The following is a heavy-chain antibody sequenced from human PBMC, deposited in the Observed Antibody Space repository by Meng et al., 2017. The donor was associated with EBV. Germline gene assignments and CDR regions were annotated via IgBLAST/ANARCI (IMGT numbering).Heavy chain of an antibody. CDR3: AREGVGYYDSSGLSSYFDY. CDR1: GYSFTSYA. V-gene: IGHV7-4-1*02. D-gene: IGHD3-22*01. Sequence: QVKLFNTGSELKKPGASGKVSCKASGYSFTSYAMNWVRQAPGQGLEWMGWINTKTGNPTYAQGFTGRFVFSLDTSVSTAYLQISSLKAEDTAVYYCAREGVGYYDSSGLSSYFDYWGQGTLVTVSS. CDR2: INTKTGNP. J-gene: IGHJ4*02.